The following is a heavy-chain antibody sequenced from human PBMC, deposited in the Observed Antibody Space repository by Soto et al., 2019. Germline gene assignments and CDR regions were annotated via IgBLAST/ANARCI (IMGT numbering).Heavy chain of an antibody. CDR2: IYGGGIT. V-gene: IGHV3-53*01. CDR3: AGTFSYDNDYYKWLGFDY. CDR1: EFTVSSNY. Sequence: EVQLVESGGGLIQPGGSLRLSCAAFEFTVSSNYMSWVRQAPGKGLEWVSLIYGGGITYYADSVKGRFTISRNNSKNTLYLQMTSLRADDTAVYYCAGTFSYDNDYYKWLGFDYWGQGTLVAVSS. J-gene: IGHJ4*02. D-gene: IGHD3-10*01.